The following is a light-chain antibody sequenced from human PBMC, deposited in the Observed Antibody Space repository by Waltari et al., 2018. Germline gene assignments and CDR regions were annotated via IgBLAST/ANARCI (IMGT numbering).Light chain of an antibody. J-gene: IGKJ3*01. Sequence: DIQMTQSPSTVSASVGDRVTITCRASQSISRWLAWYQQKPGKAPKLLIHKASSLQSVVPSRFSGSGSGTEFTLNITSLQPDDFATYYCQHYNSFSALFTFGPGTQVDIK. CDR2: KAS. V-gene: IGKV1-5*03. CDR1: QSISRW. CDR3: QHYNSFSALFT.